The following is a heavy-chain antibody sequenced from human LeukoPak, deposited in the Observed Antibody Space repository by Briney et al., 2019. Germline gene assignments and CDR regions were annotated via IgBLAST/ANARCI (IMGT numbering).Heavy chain of an antibody. CDR2: INSDGSST. Sequence: PGGSLRLSCAASGFTFSDYTMNWVRQAPGKGLVWVSRINSDGSSTSYADSVKGRFTISRDNAKNTLYLQMNSLRAEDTAVYYCARGNGSGSVFDYWGQGTLVTVSS. D-gene: IGHD6-25*01. J-gene: IGHJ4*02. CDR1: GFTFSDYT. V-gene: IGHV3-74*01. CDR3: ARGNGSGSVFDY.